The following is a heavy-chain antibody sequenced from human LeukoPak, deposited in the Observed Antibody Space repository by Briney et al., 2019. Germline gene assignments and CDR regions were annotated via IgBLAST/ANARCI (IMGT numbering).Heavy chain of an antibody. V-gene: IGHV3-53*01. Sequence: PGGSLRLSCAASGFTVSNNYMSWVRQAPGKGLEWVSVIYSGGSTYYADSVKGRFTISRDNSKNTLYLQMNSLRAEDTAVYYCARRSSGWSNKHFDYWGQGTLVTVSS. CDR1: GFTVSNNY. J-gene: IGHJ4*02. D-gene: IGHD6-19*01. CDR3: ARRSSGWSNKHFDY. CDR2: IYSGGST.